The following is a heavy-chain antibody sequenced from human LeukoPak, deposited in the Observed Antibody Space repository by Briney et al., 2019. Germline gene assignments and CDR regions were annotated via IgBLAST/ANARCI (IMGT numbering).Heavy chain of an antibody. CDR3: ASTFYGDLYYFDY. D-gene: IGHD4-17*01. CDR1: GGSISSGSYY. J-gene: IGHJ4*02. V-gene: IGHV4-61*02. CDR2: IYTSGST. Sequence: PSETLSLTCTVSGGSISSGSYYWSWIRQPAGKGLEWIGRIYTSGSTNYNPSLKSRVTISVDTSKNQFSLKLSSVTAADTAVYYCASTFYGDLYYFDYWGQGTLVTVSS.